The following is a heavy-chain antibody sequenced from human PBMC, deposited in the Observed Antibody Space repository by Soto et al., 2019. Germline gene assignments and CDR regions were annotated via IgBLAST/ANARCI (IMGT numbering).Heavy chain of an antibody. V-gene: IGHV4-59*01. J-gene: IGHJ4*01. CDR3: ARVAYSSSWVDY. D-gene: IGHD6-13*01. CDR1: GGYISSYY. Sequence: LEMMSRTDTVCGGYISSYYWSWIRQPQGKGLDCICYIYYCATTNYNPSLKSRLTISVDTSKNQFSLKLSSVTAADTAVYYCARVAYSSSWVDYWGHGTLVTVSS. CDR2: IYYCATT.